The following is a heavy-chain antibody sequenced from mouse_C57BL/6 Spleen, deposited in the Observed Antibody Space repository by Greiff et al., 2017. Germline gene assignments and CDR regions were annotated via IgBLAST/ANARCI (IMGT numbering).Heavy chain of an antibody. CDR1: GYTFTSYG. V-gene: IGHV1-81*01. CDR3: ARRENDFDY. Sequence: VQLQQSGAELARPGASVKLSCKASGYTFTSYGISWVKQRTGQGLEWIGEIYPRSGNTYYNEKFKGKAPRTADKSSRTAYMELRSLTSEDSAVYFCARRENDFDYWGQGTTRTVSS. J-gene: IGHJ2*01. CDR2: IYPRSGNT.